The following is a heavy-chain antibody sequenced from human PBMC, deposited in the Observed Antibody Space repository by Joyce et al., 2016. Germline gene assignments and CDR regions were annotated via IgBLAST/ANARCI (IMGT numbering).Heavy chain of an antibody. D-gene: IGHD3-9*01. V-gene: IGHV2-5*02. J-gene: IGHJ3*01. CDR3: ARLDVLTGHFRVNAFDF. CDR2: IFWDDDK. CDR1: GFSLTTTGVG. Sequence: QITLKESGPTLVKPTQTLTLTCTFSGFSLTTTGVGVGWIRQPPGKALEWHALIFWDDDKRYSPSLESRLTITKDTSKNHVVFTMANMDPVDTATYYCARLDVLTGHFRVNAFDFWGQGTRVTVSS.